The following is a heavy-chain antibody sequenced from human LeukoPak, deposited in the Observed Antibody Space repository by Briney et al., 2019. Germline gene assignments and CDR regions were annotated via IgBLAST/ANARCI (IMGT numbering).Heavy chain of an antibody. CDR3: ASSRNYGGKGGDY. CDR2: VSGSGGST. Sequence: GGSLRLSCAASGFTFSSYAMSWVRQAPGKGLEWVSAVSGSGGSTYYADSVKGRFTISRDNSKNTLYLQMNSLRAEDTAVYYCASSRNYGGKGGDYWGQGTLVTVSS. CDR1: GFTFSSYA. D-gene: IGHD4-23*01. J-gene: IGHJ4*02. V-gene: IGHV3-23*01.